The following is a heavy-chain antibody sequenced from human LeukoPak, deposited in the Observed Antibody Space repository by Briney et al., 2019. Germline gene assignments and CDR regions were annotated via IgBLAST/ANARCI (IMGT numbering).Heavy chain of an antibody. CDR1: GFTFSSYS. CDR3: ARDHEYYDILTGLEYGMDV. V-gene: IGHV3-21*01. CDR2: ISSSSSYI. Sequence: PGGSLRLSCAASGFTFSSYSMNWVRQAPGKGLEWVSYISSSSSYIYYADSVKGRFTISRDNAKNSLYLQMNSLRAEDTAVYYCARDHEYYDILTGLEYGMDVWGQGTTVTVSS. D-gene: IGHD3-9*01. J-gene: IGHJ6*02.